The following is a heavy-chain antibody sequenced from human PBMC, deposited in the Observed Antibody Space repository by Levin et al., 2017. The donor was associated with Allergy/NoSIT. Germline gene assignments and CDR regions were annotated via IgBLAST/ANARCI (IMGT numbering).Heavy chain of an antibody. Sequence: SCAASGFTFSSYSMNWVRQAPGKGLEWVSSISSSSSYIYYADSVKGRFTISRDNAKNSLYLQMNSLRAEDTAVYYCARDSRAPLDSSSWYYYYYGMDVWGQGTTVTVSS. CDR1: GFTFSSYS. D-gene: IGHD6-13*01. V-gene: IGHV3-21*01. CDR2: ISSSSSYI. CDR3: ARDSRAPLDSSSWYYYYYGMDV. J-gene: IGHJ6*02.